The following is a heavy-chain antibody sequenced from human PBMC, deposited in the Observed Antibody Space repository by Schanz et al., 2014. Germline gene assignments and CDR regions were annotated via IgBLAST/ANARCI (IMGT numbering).Heavy chain of an antibody. CDR3: ARLGSPHCATSDCHHDWFGP. CDR2: IYYTGTT. J-gene: IGHJ5*02. V-gene: IGHV4-59*08. Sequence: QVQLQESGPGVVKPSETLSLTCTVSGGSISTYYWSWIRQSPGKGLEWIGYIYYTGTTNYNPSLRALATIPLDTQKTQSPRALVSVTAADTAVYYCARLGSPHCATSDCHHDWFGPWGQGTLVTVSS. D-gene: IGHD1-26*01. CDR1: GGSISTYY.